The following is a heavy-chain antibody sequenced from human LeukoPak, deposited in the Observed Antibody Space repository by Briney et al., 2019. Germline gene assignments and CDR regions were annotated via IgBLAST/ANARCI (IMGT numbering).Heavy chain of an antibody. CDR2: IYTSGST. D-gene: IGHD6-25*01. CDR3: ARETYSSGSYYYYYYMDV. J-gene: IGHJ6*03. CDR1: GGSVSSYF. V-gene: IGHV4-4*07. Sequence: SETLSLTCTVSGGSVSSYFWSWIRQPSGKGLECIGRIYTSGSTNYNPSLKSRVTISVDTSKNQFSLKLSSVTAADTAVYYCARETYSSGSYYYYYYMDVWGKGTTVTVSS.